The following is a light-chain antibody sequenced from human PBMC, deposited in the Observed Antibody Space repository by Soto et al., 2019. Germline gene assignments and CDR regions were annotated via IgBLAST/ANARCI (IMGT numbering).Light chain of an antibody. CDR2: GAS. V-gene: IGKV3-20*01. J-gene: IGKJ1*01. CDR3: QQDGSSPRWT. Sequence: EIVLTQSPGTLSLSPGERATLSCRASQSSSTYLAWYQQKPGQTPRLLIYGASSRATGIPDRFSASGSGTDFTLTISRLEPEDFAVYCCQQDGSSPRWTFGQGTKVEIK. CDR1: QSSSTY.